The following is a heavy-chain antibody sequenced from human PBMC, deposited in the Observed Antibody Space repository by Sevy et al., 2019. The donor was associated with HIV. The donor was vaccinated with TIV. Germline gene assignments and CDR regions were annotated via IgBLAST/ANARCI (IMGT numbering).Heavy chain of an antibody. J-gene: IGHJ6*02. Sequence: SETLSLTCTVSGGSISSYCWSWIRQPPGKGLEWIGYIYYTGSTNYNPSLKSRVTISVDTSKNQFSLKLSSVTAADTAVYYCARELISGRYYGMDVWGQGTTVTVSS. CDR2: IYYTGST. CDR1: GGSISSYC. D-gene: IGHD6-19*01. V-gene: IGHV4-59*01. CDR3: ARELISGRYYGMDV.